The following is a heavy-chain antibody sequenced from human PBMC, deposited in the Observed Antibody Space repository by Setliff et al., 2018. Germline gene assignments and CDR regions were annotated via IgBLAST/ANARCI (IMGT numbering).Heavy chain of an antibody. Sequence: ASVKVSCKASGYTFTNHYMHWVRQAPGQGLEWLGSISPYSGNTNYPQWLQDRVTMTIDTSTTTVYMEVASLRSDDTAVYYCVRGPGPSVVVAMPFDRWGQGTLVTVSS. D-gene: IGHD5-12*01. V-gene: IGHV1-18*04. CDR3: VRGPGPSVVVAMPFDR. CDR1: GYTFTNHY. CDR2: ISPYSGNT. J-gene: IGHJ4*02.